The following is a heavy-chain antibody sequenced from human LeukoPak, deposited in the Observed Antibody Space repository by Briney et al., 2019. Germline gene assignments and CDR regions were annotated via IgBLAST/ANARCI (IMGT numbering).Heavy chain of an antibody. Sequence: KASETLSLTCAVYGGSFSGYYWSWIRQPPGKGLEWIGEINHSGSTNYNPSLKSRVTISVDTSKNQFSLKLSSVTAADTAVYYCARGELSLPDYYHYMDVWGKGTTVTVSS. CDR3: ARGELSLPDYYHYMDV. D-gene: IGHD1-7*01. CDR1: GGSFSGYY. V-gene: IGHV4-34*01. J-gene: IGHJ6*03. CDR2: INHSGST.